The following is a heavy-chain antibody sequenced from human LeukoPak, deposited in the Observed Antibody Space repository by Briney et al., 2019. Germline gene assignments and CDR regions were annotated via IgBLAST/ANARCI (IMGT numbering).Heavy chain of an antibody. J-gene: IGHJ4*02. V-gene: IGHV3-23*01. Sequence: PGGSLRLSCVASGFSFSNYGMSWVRQAPGKGLEWLSGVSGSGLKIDYADFVKGRFTISRDNSKNTLYLQMSSLRAEDTAVYYCAERGAEVGATVAPGDYWGQGTLVTVSS. D-gene: IGHD1-26*01. CDR1: GFSFSNYG. CDR3: AERGAEVGATVAPGDY. CDR2: VSGSGLKI.